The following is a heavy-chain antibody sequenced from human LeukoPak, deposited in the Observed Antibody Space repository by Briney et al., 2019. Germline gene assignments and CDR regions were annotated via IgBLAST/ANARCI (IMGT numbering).Heavy chain of an antibody. D-gene: IGHD2-21*02. CDR1: GGYTGSHY. CDR3: ARVGSQGAYCGGDCYVL. Sequence: SETLSLTCTVSGGYTGSHYWSWIRQPAGKGLEWIGRISPSGTTHYNPSLGSRVTMSVDTSNNYFSLRLSSVTAADAAVYFCARVGSQGAYCGGDCYVLWGQGTLVTVSS. J-gene: IGHJ4*02. V-gene: IGHV4-4*07. CDR2: ISPSGTT.